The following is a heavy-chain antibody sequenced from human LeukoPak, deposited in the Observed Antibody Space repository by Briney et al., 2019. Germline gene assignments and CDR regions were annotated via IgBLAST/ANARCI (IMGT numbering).Heavy chain of an antibody. CDR2: VYYSGST. J-gene: IGHJ4*02. CDR3: ARHAQKITIFGVVMAIWDY. Sequence: SETLSLTCTVSGGSISSYYWSWIRQPPGKGLEGIGDVYYSGSTYYNPSLKSRVTISVDTSKNQFSLKLSSVTAADTAVYYCARHAQKITIFGVVMAIWDYWGQGTLVTVSS. V-gene: IGHV4-59*08. D-gene: IGHD3-3*01. CDR1: GGSISSYY.